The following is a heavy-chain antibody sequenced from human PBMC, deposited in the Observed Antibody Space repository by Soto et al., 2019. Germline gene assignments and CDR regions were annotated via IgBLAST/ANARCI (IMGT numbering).Heavy chain of an antibody. V-gene: IGHV4-30-4*01. CDR3: ARDPARGGGSYLGYFDY. Sequence: SETMSLTCTVSGGYIRSGDNYWSWIRQTPGKGLEWIGYIYYRGSTYYNQSLKSRVTISVDTSMNQFSLTLTSVTAADTAVYYCARDPARGGGSYLGYFDYWGQGTPVTVSS. CDR2: IYYRGST. D-gene: IGHD1-26*01. J-gene: IGHJ4*02. CDR1: GGYIRSGDNY.